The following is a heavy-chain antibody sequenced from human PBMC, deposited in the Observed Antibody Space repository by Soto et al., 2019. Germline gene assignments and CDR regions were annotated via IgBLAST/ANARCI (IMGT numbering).Heavy chain of an antibody. Sequence: ASVKVSCKASGCTFASSAVQWVRQARGQRLEWIGWIVVGSGNTNYAQKFQERVTITRDMSTSTAYMELSSQRSEDTAVYYCAADGYSYGYGYYYYYGMDVWGQGTTVTVSS. D-gene: IGHD5-18*01. CDR2: IVVGSGNT. CDR1: GCTFASSA. CDR3: AADGYSYGYGYYYYYGMDV. V-gene: IGHV1-58*01. J-gene: IGHJ6*02.